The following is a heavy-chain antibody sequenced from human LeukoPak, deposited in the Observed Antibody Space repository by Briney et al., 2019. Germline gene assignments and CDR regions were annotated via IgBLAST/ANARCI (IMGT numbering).Heavy chain of an antibody. D-gene: IGHD2-15*01. Sequence: ASVKVSCKVSGYTLTELSMHWVRQAPGKGLEWMGGFDPEDGETIYAQKFQGRVTMTEDTSTDTAYMELSSLRSEDTAVYYCATALRRIPPPGGYGIDVWGQGTTVTVSS. V-gene: IGHV1-24*01. CDR3: ATALRRIPPPGGYGIDV. CDR1: GYTLTELS. CDR2: FDPEDGET. J-gene: IGHJ6*02.